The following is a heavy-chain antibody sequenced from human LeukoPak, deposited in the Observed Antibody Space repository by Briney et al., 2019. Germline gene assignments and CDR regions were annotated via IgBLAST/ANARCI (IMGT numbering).Heavy chain of an antibody. V-gene: IGHV3-66*01. Sequence: GGSPRLSCAASGFTVSSNYMSWVRQAPGKGLEWVSVIYSGGSTYYADSVKGRFTISRDNSKNTLYLQMNSLRAEDTAVYYCARDTKSGIAVAGTHYWGQGTLVTVSS. CDR1: GFTVSSNY. CDR3: ARDTKSGIAVAGTHY. D-gene: IGHD6-19*01. CDR2: IYSGGST. J-gene: IGHJ4*02.